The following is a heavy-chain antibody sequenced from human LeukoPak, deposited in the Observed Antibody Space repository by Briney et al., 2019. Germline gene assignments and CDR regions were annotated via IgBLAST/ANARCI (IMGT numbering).Heavy chain of an antibody. J-gene: IGHJ4*02. D-gene: IGHD2-21*02. CDR3: ARTLYCGGDCYFFDY. CDR2: ISSSSSYI. Sequence: GGSLRLSCAASGFTFSSYSMNWVRQAPGKGLEWVSSISSSSSYIYYADSVKGRFTISRDNAKNSLYLQMNSLRAEDTAVYYCARTLYCGGDCYFFDYWGQGTLVTASS. CDR1: GFTFSSYS. V-gene: IGHV3-21*01.